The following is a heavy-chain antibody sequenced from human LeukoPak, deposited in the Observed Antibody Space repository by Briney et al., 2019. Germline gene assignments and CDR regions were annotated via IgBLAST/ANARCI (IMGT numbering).Heavy chain of an antibody. CDR2: ISSSSSYI. Sequence: GGSLRLSCAASGFTFSSYSMNWVRQAPGKGLEWVSSISSSSSYIYYADSVKGRFTISRDNSKNTLYLQMNSLRAEDTAVYYCAKRYTSENWFDPWGQGTLVTVSS. D-gene: IGHD3-9*01. J-gene: IGHJ5*02. V-gene: IGHV3-21*01. CDR3: AKRYTSENWFDP. CDR1: GFTFSSYS.